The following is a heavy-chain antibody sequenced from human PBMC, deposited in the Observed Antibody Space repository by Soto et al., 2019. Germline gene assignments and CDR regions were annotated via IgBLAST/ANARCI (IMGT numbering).Heavy chain of an antibody. CDR1: GDSITTNSYS. J-gene: IGHJ6*02. D-gene: IGHD1-26*01. CDR3: AIVSGSYYYGMDV. V-gene: IGHV4-39*07. CDR2: VYYSGTT. Sequence: SETLSLTCTVSGDSITTNSYSWAWIRQPPGKGLEWIGSVYYSGTTYYKPSLKSRVTISVDRSKNQFSLKLSSVTAADTAVYYCAIVSGSYYYGMDVWGQGTTVTVS.